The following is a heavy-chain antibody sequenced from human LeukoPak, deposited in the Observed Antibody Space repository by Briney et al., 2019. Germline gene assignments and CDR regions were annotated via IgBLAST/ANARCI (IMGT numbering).Heavy chain of an antibody. Sequence: GASVKVSCKASGYTFTSYNINWVRQATGQGLEWMGWMNPNSGNTGYAQKFQGRVTMTRNTSISTAYMELSSLTSEDTAVYYCARDGSGSYYDRGWFDPWGQGTLVTVSS. CDR1: GYTFTSYN. CDR3: ARDGSGSYYDRGWFDP. V-gene: IGHV1-8*01. CDR2: MNPNSGNT. J-gene: IGHJ5*02. D-gene: IGHD3-10*01.